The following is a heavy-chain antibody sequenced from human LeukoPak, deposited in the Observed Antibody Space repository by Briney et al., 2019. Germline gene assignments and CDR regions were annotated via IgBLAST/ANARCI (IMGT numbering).Heavy chain of an antibody. Sequence: GGSLRLSCAASGFTFSSYAMHWVRQAPGKGLEWVAVISYDGSNKYYADSVKGRFTISRDNSKNTLYLQMNSLRAEDTAAYYCAREGGSSSGYYYMDVWGKGTTVTVSS. CDR1: GFTFSSYA. CDR2: ISYDGSNK. CDR3: AREGGSSSGYYYMDV. V-gene: IGHV3-30*04. J-gene: IGHJ6*03. D-gene: IGHD6-6*01.